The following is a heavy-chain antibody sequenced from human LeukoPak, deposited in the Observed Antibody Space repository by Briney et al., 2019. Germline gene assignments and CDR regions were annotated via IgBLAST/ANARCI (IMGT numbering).Heavy chain of an antibody. CDR2: INPSGGST. D-gene: IGHD3-22*01. CDR1: GYTFTSYY. CDR3: ARGRSNYYYDSSGPRFPFDI. Sequence: ASVKVSCKASGYTFTSYYMHWVRQAPGQGLEWMGIINPSGGSTSHAQKFQGRVTMTRDTSTSTVYMELSSLRSEDTAVYYCARGRSNYYYDSSGPRFPFDIWGQGTMVTVSS. J-gene: IGHJ3*02. V-gene: IGHV1-46*01.